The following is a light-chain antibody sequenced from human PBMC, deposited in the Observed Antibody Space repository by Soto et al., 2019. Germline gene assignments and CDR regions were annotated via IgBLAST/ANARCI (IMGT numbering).Light chain of an antibody. Sequence: EIVMTQSPATLSVSPGERATLSCRASQSVSSNLVWYQQKPGQSPRLLIYGASTRATGVPARFSGSGSGTEFTLTISSLQSEDFAVYYCQQYDNWPPYTFGQGTKVDTK. CDR2: GAS. V-gene: IGKV3-15*01. CDR3: QQYDNWPPYT. J-gene: IGKJ1*01. CDR1: QSVSSN.